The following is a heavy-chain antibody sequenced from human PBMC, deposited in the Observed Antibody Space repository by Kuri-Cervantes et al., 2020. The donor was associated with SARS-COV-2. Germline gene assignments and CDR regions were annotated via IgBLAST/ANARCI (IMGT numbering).Heavy chain of an antibody. Sequence: GESLKISCETSGFSFADYYVSWIRQIPGGGLEWLSFISGSSSFTNSADSVKGRFTISEDNAKTSVYLQMTSLRAEDTALYYCAIDKGRGAFDHWGQGTLVTVSS. D-gene: IGHD6-25*01. CDR2: ISGSSSFT. CDR3: AIDKGRGAFDH. CDR1: GFSFADYY. J-gene: IGHJ4*02. V-gene: IGHV3-11*06.